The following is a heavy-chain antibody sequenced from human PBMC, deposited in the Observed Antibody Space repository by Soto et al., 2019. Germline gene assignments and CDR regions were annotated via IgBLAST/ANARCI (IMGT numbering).Heavy chain of an antibody. V-gene: IGHV4-34*01. CDR2: INHSGS. CDR3: ARVNTGSYQTDN. Sequence: PSETLSLTCAVYGGSLNGYYWSWIRQPLGKGLEWIGEINHSGSNYNPTLKSRVTISDDTSKNQLSLKLSSVTAADTAVYYCARVNTGSYQTDNWGQGTLVTVSS. CDR1: GGSLNGYY. D-gene: IGHD1-26*01. J-gene: IGHJ4*02.